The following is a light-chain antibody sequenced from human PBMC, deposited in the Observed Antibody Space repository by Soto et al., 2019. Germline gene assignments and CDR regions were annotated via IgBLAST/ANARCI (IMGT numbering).Light chain of an antibody. CDR1: SSNIGAGCE. Sequence: QSALTLPPSVSGAPGQRVTISCTGCSSNIGAGCEVHWYQHLPGKAPKLLIYGNTNRPSGVPDRFSGSKSGTSASLAITGIQAEDEADYYCQSDDSSLSASYVFGCWTKVTVL. CDR2: GNT. J-gene: IGLJ1*01. V-gene: IGLV1-40*01. CDR3: QSDDSSLSASYV.